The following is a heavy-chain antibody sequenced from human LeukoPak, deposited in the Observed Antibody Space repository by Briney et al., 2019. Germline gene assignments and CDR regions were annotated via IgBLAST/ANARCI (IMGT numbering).Heavy chain of an antibody. V-gene: IGHV4-34*01. J-gene: IGHJ5*01. CDR1: GGSFSGYY. CDR2: INHSGST. CDR3: ARGSPKHDS. Sequence: SETLSLTCAVYGGSFSGYYWSWIRQPPGKGLEWIGEINHSGSTNYNPSLKSRVTISVDTSKNQFSLKMSSVTAADTAVYYCARGSPKHDSWGQGTLVTVSS.